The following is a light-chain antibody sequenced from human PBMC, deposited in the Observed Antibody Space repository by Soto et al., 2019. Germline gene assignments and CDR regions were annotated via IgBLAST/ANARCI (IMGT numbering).Light chain of an antibody. V-gene: IGLV2-14*01. J-gene: IGLJ2*01. Sequence: QSVLTQPASVAGSPGQWITISCTGTSSDVGGYNYVYWYQQHPGKAPKLMIYDVSNRPSGVSNRFSGSKSSNTASLTISGLQAEDEADYYCSSYTSSSTLVFGGGTKLTVL. CDR2: DVS. CDR3: SSYTSSSTLV. CDR1: SSDVGGYNY.